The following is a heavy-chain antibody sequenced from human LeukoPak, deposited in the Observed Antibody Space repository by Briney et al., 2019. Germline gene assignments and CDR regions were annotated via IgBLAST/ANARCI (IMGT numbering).Heavy chain of an antibody. Sequence: ASVKVSCKASGYTSTSYYMHWVRQAPGQGLEWMGIINPSGGSTSYAQKFQGRVTMTRDTSTSTVYMELSSLRSEDTAVYYCARGITTMVRGVPRANTFDYWGQGTLVTVSS. D-gene: IGHD3-10*01. J-gene: IGHJ4*02. CDR1: GYTSTSYY. CDR3: ARGITTMVRGVPRANTFDY. V-gene: IGHV1-46*01. CDR2: INPSGGST.